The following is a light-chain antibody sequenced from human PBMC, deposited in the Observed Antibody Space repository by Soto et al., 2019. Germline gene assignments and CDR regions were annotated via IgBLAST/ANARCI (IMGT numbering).Light chain of an antibody. J-gene: IGKJ1*01. V-gene: IGKV1-39*01. Sequence: DIQMTQPPSSLSASVGDRFTITCRASQSIRSDLNWYQQRPGKAPKLLIYTTSNLESGVPSRFSGSGSGTDFTLTISNLQPEDFATYFCQQGFSRPRTFGLGTKVDIK. CDR1: QSIRSD. CDR2: TTS. CDR3: QQGFSRPRT.